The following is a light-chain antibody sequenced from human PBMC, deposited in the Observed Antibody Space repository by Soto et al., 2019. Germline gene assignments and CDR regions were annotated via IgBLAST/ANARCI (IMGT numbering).Light chain of an antibody. CDR2: GAS. CDR3: QQYNYWPPIT. CDR1: QSVGSN. V-gene: IGKV3-15*01. Sequence: IVMTQSQATLSVSPGERATLSCRASQSVGSNLAGYQQKPGQVPRLLIYGASTRATGIPARFSGSGSGTDFTLTISSLQSEDFAVYYCQQYNYWPPITFGQGTRLEIK. J-gene: IGKJ5*01.